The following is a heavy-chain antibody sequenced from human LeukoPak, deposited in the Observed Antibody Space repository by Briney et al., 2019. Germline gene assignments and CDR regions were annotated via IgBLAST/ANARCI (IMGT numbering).Heavy chain of an antibody. Sequence: GGSLRLSCAASGFTFSSYGMHWVRQTPGKGLEWGAVISYDGSNKYYADSVKGRFTISRDNSKNTLYLQMNSLRAEDTAVYYCAKDDGWLGRPFDYWGQGTLVTVSS. D-gene: IGHD3-9*01. CDR1: GFTFSSYG. J-gene: IGHJ4*02. V-gene: IGHV3-30*18. CDR3: AKDDGWLGRPFDY. CDR2: ISYDGSNK.